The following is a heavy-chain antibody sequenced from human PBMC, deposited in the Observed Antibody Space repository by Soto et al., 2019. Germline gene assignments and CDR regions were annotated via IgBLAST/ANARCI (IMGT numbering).Heavy chain of an antibody. V-gene: IGHV1-2*04. J-gene: IGHJ6*02. CDR2: INPNSGGT. CDR3: ARGGSVLLWFGEYYYYYGMDV. Sequence: QVQLVQSGAEVKKPGASVKVSCKASGYTFTGYYMHWVRQAPGQGLEWMGWINPNSGGTNYAQKFQGWVTMTRDTSISKAYMELSRLRSDDTAVYYCARGGSVLLWFGEYYYYYGMDVWGQGTTVTVSS. D-gene: IGHD3-10*01. CDR1: GYTFTGYY.